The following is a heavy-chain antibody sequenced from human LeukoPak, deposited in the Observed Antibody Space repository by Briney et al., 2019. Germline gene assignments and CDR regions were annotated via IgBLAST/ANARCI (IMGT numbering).Heavy chain of an antibody. CDR2: IIPIFGTA. CDR1: GGTFSSYA. Sequence: SVKVSCKASGGTFSSYAISWVRQAPGQGLEWMGGIIPIFGTANYAQKFQGRVTITTDESTSTAYMELSSLRSEVTAVYYCARAGERYYGSASYSVCYYYYMDVWGKGTTVTVSS. D-gene: IGHD3-10*01. CDR3: ARAGERYYGSASYSVCYYYYMDV. V-gene: IGHV1-69*05. J-gene: IGHJ6*03.